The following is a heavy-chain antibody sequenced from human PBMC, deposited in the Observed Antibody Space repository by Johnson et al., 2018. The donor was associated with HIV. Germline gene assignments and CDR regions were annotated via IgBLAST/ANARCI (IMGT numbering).Heavy chain of an antibody. CDR2: ISSSGSTI. D-gene: IGHD7-27*01. CDR3: ASDWGSRHAFDI. CDR1: GFTFSDYY. V-gene: IGHV3-11*04. J-gene: IGHJ3*02. Sequence: QMLLVESGGGVVQPGGSLRLSCAASGFTFSDYYMSWIRQAPGKGLEWASYISSSGSTIYYADSVKGRFTISRDNSKNTLYLQMNSLRAEDTAVYYCASDWGSRHAFDIWGQGTMVTVSS.